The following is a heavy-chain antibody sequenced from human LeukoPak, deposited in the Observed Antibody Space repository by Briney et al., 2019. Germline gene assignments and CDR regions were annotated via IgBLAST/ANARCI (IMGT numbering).Heavy chain of an antibody. CDR3: ARLEPNFGVVMAFDI. J-gene: IGHJ3*02. V-gene: IGHV4-4*07. D-gene: IGHD3-3*01. CDR2: IYTSGST. CDR1: GGSISSYY. Sequence: CTVSGGSISSYYWSWIRQPAGKGLEWIGRIYTSGSTNYNPSLKSRVTMSVDTSKNQFSLKLSSVTAADTAVYYCARLEPNFGVVMAFDIWGQGTMVTVSS.